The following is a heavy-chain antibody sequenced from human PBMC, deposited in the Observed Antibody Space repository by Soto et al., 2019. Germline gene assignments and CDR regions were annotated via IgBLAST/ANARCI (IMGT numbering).Heavy chain of an antibody. CDR3: AKGHWNYVGYFDY. V-gene: IGHV3-23*01. D-gene: IGHD1-7*01. Sequence: EVQLLESGGGLVQPGGSLRLSCAASGFTFSSYAMSWVRQAPGKGLEWVSAISGSGGSTYYADSVKGRFTISRDNSKNTMYLQMNSLRAEDTAVYYCAKGHWNYVGYFDYWGQGTLVTVSS. J-gene: IGHJ4*02. CDR1: GFTFSSYA. CDR2: ISGSGGST.